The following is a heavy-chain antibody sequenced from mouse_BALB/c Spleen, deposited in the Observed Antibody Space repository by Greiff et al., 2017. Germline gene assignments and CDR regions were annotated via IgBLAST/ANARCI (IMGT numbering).Heavy chain of an antibody. J-gene: IGHJ2*03. Sequence: EVMLVESGGGLVQPGGSLRLSCATSGFTFTDYYMSWVRQPPGKALEWLGFIRNKANGYTTEYSASVKGRFTISRDNSQSILYLQMNTLRAEDSATYYCARWGYFDYWGQGTSLTVSS. CDR3: ARWGYFDY. CDR2: IRNKANGYTT. CDR1: GFTFTDYY. V-gene: IGHV7-3*02.